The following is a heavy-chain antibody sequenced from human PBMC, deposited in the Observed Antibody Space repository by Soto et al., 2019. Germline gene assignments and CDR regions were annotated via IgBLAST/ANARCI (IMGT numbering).Heavy chain of an antibody. CDR1: GGSISSYY. D-gene: IGHD1-26*01. CDR2: IYYSGST. V-gene: IGHV4-59*01. CDR3: ARVMGEWELLFDY. Sequence: QVQLQESGPGLVKPSETLSLTCTVSGGSISSYYWSWIRQPPGKGLEWIGYIYYSGSTNYNPSLKRRVTISVDTSKNQFSLKLSSVTAADTAVYYCARVMGEWELLFDYWGQGTLVTVSS. J-gene: IGHJ4*02.